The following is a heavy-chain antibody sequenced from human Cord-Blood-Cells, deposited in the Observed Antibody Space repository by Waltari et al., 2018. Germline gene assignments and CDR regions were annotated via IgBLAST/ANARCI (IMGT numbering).Heavy chain of an antibody. CDR1: GGSISSSRYY. D-gene: IGHD6-13*01. Sequence: QLQLQESGPGLVKPSETLSLTCTVSGGSISSSRYYWGWIRQPPGKGLARIGSIYYSGSTNYDPSLKSRVTISVDTSKTQFSLKLSSVTAADTAVYYCATPFIAAAGTGPFDYWGQGTLVTVSS. J-gene: IGHJ4*02. V-gene: IGHV4-39*01. CDR3: ATPFIAAAGTGPFDY. CDR2: IYYSGST.